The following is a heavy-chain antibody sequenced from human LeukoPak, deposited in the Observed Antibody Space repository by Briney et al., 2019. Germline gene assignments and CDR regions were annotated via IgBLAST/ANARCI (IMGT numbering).Heavy chain of an antibody. V-gene: IGHV1-8*01. D-gene: IGHD4-17*01. CDR3: ARPRNDYGDYSFDY. Sequence: ASVKVSCKASGYTFTSYDINCVRQATGQGLEWMGWMNPNSGNTGYAQKFQGRVTMTRNTSISTAYMELSSLRSEDTAVYYCARPRNDYGDYSFDYWGQGTLVTVSS. CDR2: MNPNSGNT. CDR1: GYTFTSYD. J-gene: IGHJ4*02.